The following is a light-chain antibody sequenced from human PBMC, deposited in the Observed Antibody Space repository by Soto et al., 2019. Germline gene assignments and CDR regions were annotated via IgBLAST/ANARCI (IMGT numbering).Light chain of an antibody. CDR1: SSKIEAGYD. Sequence: QSVLTQPPSVSGAPGQRVTISCTGNSSKIEAGYDVHWYQQLPGTAPKLLIYGNSNRPSGVPDRFSGSKSGTSASLAITGLQAEDEADYYCQSYDSSLSGSYVFGTGTKVTVL. J-gene: IGLJ1*01. CDR2: GNS. CDR3: QSYDSSLSGSYV. V-gene: IGLV1-40*01.